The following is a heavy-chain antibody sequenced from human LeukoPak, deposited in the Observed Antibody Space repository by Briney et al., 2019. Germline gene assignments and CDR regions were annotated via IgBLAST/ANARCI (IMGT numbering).Heavy chain of an antibody. V-gene: IGHV4-59*11. CDR3: ARGEGLEWLLYFDP. CDR2: VFYPGST. CDR1: GGPIDRHY. D-gene: IGHD3-3*01. Sequence: SETLSLTCTVSGGPIDRHYWSWIRQPPGKGLEWIGYVFYPGSTNYNPSLKSRVTISVDTSKNQFSLKLSSVTAADTAVYYCARGEGLEWLLYFDPWGQGTLVTVSS. J-gene: IGHJ5*02.